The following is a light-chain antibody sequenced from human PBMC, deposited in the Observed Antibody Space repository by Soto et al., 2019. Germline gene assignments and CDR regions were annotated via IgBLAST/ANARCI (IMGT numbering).Light chain of an antibody. CDR2: AAS. J-gene: IGKJ4*01. Sequence: DIQMTQSPSSLSASVGDRVTITCRASQAISNYLAWYQQKPGKVPTLLIYAASTLQSGVPSRFSGSGSGTDFTLTISSLQPEDAATYYCQKFNAVPTFGGGTKVEIK. CDR3: QKFNAVPT. CDR1: QAISNY. V-gene: IGKV1-27*01.